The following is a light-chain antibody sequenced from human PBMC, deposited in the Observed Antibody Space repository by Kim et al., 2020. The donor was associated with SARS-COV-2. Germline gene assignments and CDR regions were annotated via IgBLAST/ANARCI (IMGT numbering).Light chain of an antibody. CDR1: NIGRRS. V-gene: IGLV3-21*03. CDR2: DGG. J-gene: IGLJ2*01. Sequence: SYVLTQPPSVSLAPGMTASLTCGGNNIGRRSVHWYQHKAGQAPLLVVFDGGDRPSGIPDRFFGFNSGDTATLTISRVEAGDEADYYCQVWDSDSDHDVIFGGGTQLTVL. CDR3: QVWDSDSDHDVI.